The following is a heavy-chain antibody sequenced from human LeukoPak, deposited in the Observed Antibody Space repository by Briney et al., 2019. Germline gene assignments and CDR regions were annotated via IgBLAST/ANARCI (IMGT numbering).Heavy chain of an antibody. D-gene: IGHD3-10*01. J-gene: IGHJ6*03. CDR3: ARLGHYYGSDYMDV. CDR1: GFTFSSYG. CDR2: ISGSDFT. Sequence: GGSLRLSCAASGFTFSSYGMSWVRQAPGKGLEWVSSISGSDFTYYADSVKGRCTLSRDISKNTLYLQMNSLRAEDTAVYYCARLGHYYGSDYMDVWGKGTTVTISS. V-gene: IGHV3-23*01.